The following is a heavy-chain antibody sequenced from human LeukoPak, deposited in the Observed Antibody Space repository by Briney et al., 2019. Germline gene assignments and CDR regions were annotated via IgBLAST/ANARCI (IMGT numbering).Heavy chain of an antibody. CDR3: ARGRVRGVIRYFDY. V-gene: IGHV4-59*08. CDR2: IYYSGST. CDR1: GGSISSYY. D-gene: IGHD3-10*01. Sequence: SETLSLTCTVSGGSISSYYWSWIRQPPGKGLEWIGYIYYSGSTNYNPSLKSRVTISVDTSKNQFSLKLSSVTAADTAVYYCARGRVRGVIRYFDYWGQGTLVTVSS. J-gene: IGHJ4*02.